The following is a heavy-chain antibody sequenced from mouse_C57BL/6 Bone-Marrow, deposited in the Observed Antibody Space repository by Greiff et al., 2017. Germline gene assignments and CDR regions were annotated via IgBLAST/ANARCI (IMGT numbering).Heavy chain of an antibody. CDR2: IDPSDSYT. CDR1: GYTFTSYW. CDR3: ARGRAYDGDYDWYFDG. D-gene: IGHD2-3*01. J-gene: IGHJ1*03. Sequence: VQLQESGAELVKPGASVKLSCKASGYTFTSYWMQWVKQRPGQGLEWIGEIDPSDSYTNYNQKFKGKATLTVDTSSSTAYMQLSSLTSEDSAVYYCARGRAYDGDYDWYFDGWGTGTTVTVSS. V-gene: IGHV1-50*01.